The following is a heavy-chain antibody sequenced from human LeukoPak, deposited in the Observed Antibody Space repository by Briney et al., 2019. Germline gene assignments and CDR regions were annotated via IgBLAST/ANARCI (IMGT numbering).Heavy chain of an antibody. V-gene: IGHV3-21*01. CDR1: GFTFSSYS. CDR3: ARTASSGDYLRFWVDI. CDR2: ISGSSSNI. J-gene: IGHJ3*02. Sequence: GGSLRLSCAASGFTFSSYSMNWVRQAPGKGLEWVSLISGSSSNIYYADSVKGRFTISRDNAKNSLYLQMNSLRDEDTAVYYCARTASSGDYLRFWVDIWGQGTMVTVSS. D-gene: IGHD3-22*01.